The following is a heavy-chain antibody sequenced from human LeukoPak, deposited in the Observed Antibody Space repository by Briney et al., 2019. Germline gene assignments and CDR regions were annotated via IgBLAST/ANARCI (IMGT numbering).Heavy chain of an antibody. D-gene: IGHD6-13*01. Sequence: SETLSLTCAVYGGSFSGYYWSWIRQPPGKGLEWIGEINHSGSTNYNPSLKSRVTISVDTSKNRFSLKLSSVTAADTAVYYCASRSYSSSWYEGYFDYWGQGTLVTVSS. J-gene: IGHJ4*02. CDR1: GGSFSGYY. V-gene: IGHV4-34*01. CDR2: INHSGST. CDR3: ASRSYSSSWYEGYFDY.